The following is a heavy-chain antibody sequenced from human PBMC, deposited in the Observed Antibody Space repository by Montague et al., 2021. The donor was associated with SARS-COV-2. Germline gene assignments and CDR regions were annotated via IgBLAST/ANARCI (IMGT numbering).Heavy chain of an antibody. D-gene: IGHD4-23*01. Sequence: SETLSLTCTVSGGSIIGYYWSWLRRSPGKGLEWIAYIYDCGAVNYNPSPGRRVTISTDTSKNQLSLRVNSVTAADTAVYYCVRDHPYGGPRGAYDIWGQGTVVTASS. CDR3: VRDHPYGGPRGAYDI. CDR2: IYDCGAV. V-gene: IGHV4-59*01. CDR1: GGSIIGYY. J-gene: IGHJ3*02.